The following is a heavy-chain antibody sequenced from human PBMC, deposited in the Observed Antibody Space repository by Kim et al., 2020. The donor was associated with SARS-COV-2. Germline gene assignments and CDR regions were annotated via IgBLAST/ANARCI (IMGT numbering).Heavy chain of an antibody. D-gene: IGHD2-2*01. Sequence: ASVKVSCKASGYTFTSYYMHWVRQAPGQGLEWMGIINPSGGSTSYAQKFQGRVTMTRDTSTSTVYMELSSLRSEDTAVYYCARGGGCSSTSCYEGVYYYGMDVWGQGTTVTVSS. CDR1: GYTFTSYY. V-gene: IGHV1-46*01. J-gene: IGHJ6*02. CDR2: INPSGGST. CDR3: ARGGGCSSTSCYEGVYYYGMDV.